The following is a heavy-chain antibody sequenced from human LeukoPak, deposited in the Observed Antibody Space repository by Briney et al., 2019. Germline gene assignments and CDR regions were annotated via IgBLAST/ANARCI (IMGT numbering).Heavy chain of an antibody. CDR1: GFTFNNYE. V-gene: IGHV3-48*03. J-gene: IGHJ4*02. Sequence: GGSLRLSCAASGFTFNNYEMHWVRQAPGKGPEWVSYISSSGTTIIYADSVKGRFTISRDNAKNSLYLQMNSLRAEDTAVYYCARDLAADFDYWGQGTLVTVSS. D-gene: IGHD6-25*01. CDR2: ISSSGTTI. CDR3: ARDLAADFDY.